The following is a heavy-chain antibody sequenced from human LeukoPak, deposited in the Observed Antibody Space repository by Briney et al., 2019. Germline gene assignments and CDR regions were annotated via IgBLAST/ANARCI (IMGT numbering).Heavy chain of an antibody. J-gene: IGHJ4*02. Sequence: GGSLRLSCAASGFTFSSYAMHWVRQAPGKGLEWVAVISYDGSNKYYADSVKGRFTISRDNSKNTLYLQMNSLRAEDTAVYYCARDVSLVPARPSGSDYWGQGTLVTVSS. CDR1: GFTFSSYA. CDR2: ISYDGSNK. D-gene: IGHD2-2*01. CDR3: ARDVSLVPARPSGSDY. V-gene: IGHV3-30-3*01.